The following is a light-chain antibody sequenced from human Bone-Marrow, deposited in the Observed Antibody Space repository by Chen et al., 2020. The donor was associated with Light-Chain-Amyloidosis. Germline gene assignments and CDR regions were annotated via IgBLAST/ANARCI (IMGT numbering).Light chain of an antibody. CDR1: QSVSSSY. CDR2: GAS. CDR3: QQYGSSRLT. Sequence: EIVLTQSPGTLSLSPGERATLSCRASQSVSSSYLAWYPQKPGQAPRLLIYGASSRATGIPDRFSGSGSGTDFTLTISRLEPEDFAVYYCQQYGSSRLTFGGGTKVEIK. J-gene: IGKJ4*01. V-gene: IGKV3-20*01.